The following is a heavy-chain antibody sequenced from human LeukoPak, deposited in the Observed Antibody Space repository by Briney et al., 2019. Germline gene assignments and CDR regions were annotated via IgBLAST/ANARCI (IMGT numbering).Heavy chain of an antibody. Sequence: SETLSLTCTVSGGSISSDYWSWIRQPPGKGLEWIGSIYYSGSTYYNPSLKSRVTISVDTSKNQFSLKLSSVTAADTAVYYCARLTVGAVNLYGFDIWGQGTMVTVSS. D-gene: IGHD1-26*01. CDR3: ARLTVGAVNLYGFDI. CDR1: GGSISSDY. CDR2: IYYSGST. J-gene: IGHJ3*02. V-gene: IGHV4-39*01.